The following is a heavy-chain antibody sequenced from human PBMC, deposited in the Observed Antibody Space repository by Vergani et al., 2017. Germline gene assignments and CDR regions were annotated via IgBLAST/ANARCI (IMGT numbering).Heavy chain of an antibody. CDR3: ARLRSKRGYSSGYYMDV. D-gene: IGHD2-15*01. J-gene: IGHJ6*03. CDR2: IKSKTDGGTT. Sequence: VQLVESGGGVVQPGRSLRLSCAASGFTFSTAWMRWVRRAPGKGLEWVGRIKSKTDGGTTDYAAPVKGRFPITRDDSKNTLYLQMNSLRAEDTAVYYCARLRSKRGYSSGYYMDVWGKGTTVTVSS. CDR1: GFTFSTAW. V-gene: IGHV3-15*01.